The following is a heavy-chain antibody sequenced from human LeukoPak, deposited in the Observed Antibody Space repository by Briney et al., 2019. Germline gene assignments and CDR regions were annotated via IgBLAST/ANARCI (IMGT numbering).Heavy chain of an antibody. Sequence: HPGGSLILSCAASGFTFSSYGMNWVRQAPGKGLEWVSAISSSGDSTYYADSVKGRFTISRDKSKHPLYLQMNSLRAEDTAVYYCAKVGFCSGGSCYSAEYFQHWGQGTLVTVSS. CDR1: GFTFSSYG. V-gene: IGHV3-23*01. D-gene: IGHD2-15*01. CDR2: ISSSGDST. CDR3: AKVGFCSGGSCYSAEYFQH. J-gene: IGHJ1*01.